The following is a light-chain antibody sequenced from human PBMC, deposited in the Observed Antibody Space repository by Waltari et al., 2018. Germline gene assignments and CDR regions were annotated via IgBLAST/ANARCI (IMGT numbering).Light chain of an antibody. V-gene: IGKV1-39*01. Sequence: DIQMTQSPPSLSASVGDRVTITCRASQTIATYLNSYQQKPGKAPELLLSSASNLQSGVPSRFSGSGSGTEFTLTISSVQPEDFATYYCQQSYSIPPWTFGQGTKVEI. J-gene: IGKJ1*01. CDR3: QQSYSIPPWT. CDR2: SAS. CDR1: QTIATY.